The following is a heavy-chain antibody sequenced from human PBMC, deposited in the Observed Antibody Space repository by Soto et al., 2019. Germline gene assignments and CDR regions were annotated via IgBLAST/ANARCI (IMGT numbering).Heavy chain of an antibody. J-gene: IGHJ6*02. CDR2: ISAYNGNT. D-gene: IGHD3-9*01. V-gene: IGHV1-18*01. CDR1: GYTFTSYV. Sequence: PSVTVSCKASGYTFTSYVISWVRQAPGQELEWMGWISAYNGNTNYAQKLQGRVTMTTDTSTSTAYMELRSLRSDDTAVYYCARVQLYDILTGGNYYYYGMDVWGQGTTVTVSS. CDR3: ARVQLYDILTGGNYYYYGMDV.